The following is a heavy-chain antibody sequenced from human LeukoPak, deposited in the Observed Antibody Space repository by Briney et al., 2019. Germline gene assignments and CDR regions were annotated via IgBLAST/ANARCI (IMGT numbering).Heavy chain of an antibody. J-gene: IGHJ4*02. Sequence: SETLSLTCTVSGYSISSGYYWGWIRQPPGKGLEWIGSIYHSGSTYYNPSLKSRVTISVDTSKNQFSLKLSSVTAADTAVYYCARARGSIAVAEIFDYWGQGTLVTVSS. V-gene: IGHV4-38-2*02. CDR2: IYHSGST. CDR3: ARARGSIAVAEIFDY. CDR1: GYSISSGYY. D-gene: IGHD6-19*01.